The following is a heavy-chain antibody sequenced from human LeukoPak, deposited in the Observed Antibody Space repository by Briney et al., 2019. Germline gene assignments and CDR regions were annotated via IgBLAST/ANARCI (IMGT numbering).Heavy chain of an antibody. CDR2: IYYSGST. CDR1: GGSITSTLYY. Sequence: SETLSLTCTVSGGSITSTLYYWGWFRQSSGKGLEWIGSIYYSGSTYYNPSLKSRVTISVDTSKNQFSLRLTSVTAADTAVYFCAGQPENTRGFYWGQGTLVTVSP. J-gene: IGHJ1*01. V-gene: IGHV4-39*01. CDR3: AGQPENTRGFY. D-gene: IGHD2-2*01.